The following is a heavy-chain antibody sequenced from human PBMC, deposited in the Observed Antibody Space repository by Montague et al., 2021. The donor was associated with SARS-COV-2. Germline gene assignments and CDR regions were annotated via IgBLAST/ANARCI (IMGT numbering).Heavy chain of an antibody. J-gene: IGHJ4*02. CDR1: GFTFSSYQ. Sequence: SLRLSCAASGFTFSSYQMNWVRQAPGKGLEWVSYISSSGSNKHDADSVKGRFTISRDNAKNSLYLQMNSLRAEDTAVYYCTRDPGIAEAGSWFDYWGQGTLVTVSS. CDR3: TRDPGIAEAGSWFDY. CDR2: ISSSGSNK. D-gene: IGHD2-21*01. V-gene: IGHV3-48*03.